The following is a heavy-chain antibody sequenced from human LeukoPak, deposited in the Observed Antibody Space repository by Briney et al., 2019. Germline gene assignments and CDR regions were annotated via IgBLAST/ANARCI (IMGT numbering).Heavy chain of an antibody. V-gene: IGHV3-74*01. CDR3: ASGYSPDYGGNTY. J-gene: IGHJ4*02. D-gene: IGHD4-23*01. CDR2: IKSDGIST. Sequence: GGSLRLSCVASGFTFSNYWMHWVRHVPGKGLVWVSRIKSDGISTSYADSVKGRFTISRDNAKNMLYLQMNSLRAEDTAVYYCASGYSPDYGGNTYWGQGTLVTVSS. CDR1: GFTFSNYW.